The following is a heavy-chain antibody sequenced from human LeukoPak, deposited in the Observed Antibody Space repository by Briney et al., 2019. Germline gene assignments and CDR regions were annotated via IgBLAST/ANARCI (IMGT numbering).Heavy chain of an antibody. CDR2: IYYSGST. D-gene: IGHD5-12*01. CDR3: ARFIVATKQIDY. V-gene: IGHV4-59*01. Sequence: SETLSLTCTVSGGSISSYYWSWIRQLPGKGLEWIGYIYYSGSTNYNPSLKSRVTISVDTSKNQFSLKLSSVTAADTAVYYCARFIVATKQIDYWGQGTLVTVSS. J-gene: IGHJ4*02. CDR1: GGSISSYY.